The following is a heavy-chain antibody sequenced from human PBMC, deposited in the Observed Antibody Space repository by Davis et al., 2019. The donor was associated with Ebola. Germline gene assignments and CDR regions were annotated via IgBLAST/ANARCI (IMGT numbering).Heavy chain of an antibody. CDR3: ASLRRTITGMDDAFDI. V-gene: IGHV5-51*01. CDR2: IYTGDSDT. Sequence: GESLKISCKDSGNSFASHWIGWVRQMPGKGLEWMGIIYTGDSDTRYSPSFRGQVTISADTSIKTAFLQWSSLKASDTAMYYCASLRRTITGMDDAFDIWGQGTMVTVSS. J-gene: IGHJ3*02. D-gene: IGHD2-8*02. CDR1: GNSFASHW.